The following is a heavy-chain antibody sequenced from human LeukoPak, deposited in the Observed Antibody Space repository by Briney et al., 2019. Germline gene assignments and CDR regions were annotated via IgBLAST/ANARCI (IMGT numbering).Heavy chain of an antibody. D-gene: IGHD3-10*01. CDR1: GGSFSGYY. CDR3: ARRLVWAVRGVSRPFDY. J-gene: IGHJ4*02. Sequence: SSETLSLTCAVYGGSFSGYYWSWIRQPPGKGLEWIGEINHSGSTNYNPSLKSRVTISVDTSKNQFSLKLSSVTAADTAVYYCARRLVWAVRGVSRPFDYWGQGTLVTVSS. CDR2: INHSGST. V-gene: IGHV4-34*01.